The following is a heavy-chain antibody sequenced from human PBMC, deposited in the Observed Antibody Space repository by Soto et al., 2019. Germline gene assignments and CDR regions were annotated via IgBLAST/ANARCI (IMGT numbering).Heavy chain of an antibody. CDR3: GRDQHGLVDY. D-gene: IGHD4-17*01. J-gene: IGHJ4*02. CDR1: GFAFDDYA. Sequence: VHLVESGGGVVRPGGSLRLSCAASGFAFDDYAMSWVRQAPGKGLEWVSVINTNGGSTGYIDSVKGRFTISRDNAKNSLYLQMNSLRAEDTALYYCGRDQHGLVDYWGQGTLVTVSS. CDR2: INTNGGST. V-gene: IGHV3-20*04.